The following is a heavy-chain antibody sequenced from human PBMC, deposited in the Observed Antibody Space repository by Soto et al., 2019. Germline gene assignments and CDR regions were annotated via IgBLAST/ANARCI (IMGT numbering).Heavy chain of an antibody. Sequence: EVQLVESGGGLVKPGGSLRLSCAASGFTFSSYSMNWVRQAPGKGLEWVSSISSSSSYIYYADSVKGRFTISRDNAKNALYLQMNSLRAEDTAVYYCAREQQQLNYPFDYWGQGTLVTVSS. CDR3: AREQQQLNYPFDY. CDR2: ISSSSSYI. V-gene: IGHV3-21*01. D-gene: IGHD6-13*01. J-gene: IGHJ4*02. CDR1: GFTFSSYS.